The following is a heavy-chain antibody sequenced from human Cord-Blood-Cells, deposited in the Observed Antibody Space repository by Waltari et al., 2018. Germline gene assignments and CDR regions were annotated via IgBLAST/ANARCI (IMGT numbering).Heavy chain of an antibody. V-gene: IGHV4-34*01. CDR2: INHSGST. CDR3: ARVDCSSTSCYKNWFDP. CDR1: GGSLSGYY. J-gene: IGHJ5*02. D-gene: IGHD2-2*02. Sequence: QVQLQQWGAGLLKPSETLSLTCAVYGGSLSGYYCSWIRQPPGKGLEWIGEINHSGSTNYNPSLKSRVTISVDTSKNQFSLKLSSVTAADTAVYYCARVDCSSTSCYKNWFDPWGQGTLVTVSS.